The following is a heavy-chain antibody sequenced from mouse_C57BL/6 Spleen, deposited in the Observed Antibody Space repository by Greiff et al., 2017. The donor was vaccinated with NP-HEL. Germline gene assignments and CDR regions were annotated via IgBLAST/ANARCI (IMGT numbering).Heavy chain of an antibody. Sequence: EVKLMESEGGLVQPGSSMKLSCTASGFTFSDYYMAWVRQVPEKGLEWVANINYDGSSTYYLDSLKSRFIISRDNAKNILYLQMSSLKSEDTATYYCAGDSSGYGWYFDYWGQGTTLTVSS. CDR2: INYDGSST. J-gene: IGHJ2*01. CDR3: AGDSSGYGWYFDY. D-gene: IGHD3-2*02. V-gene: IGHV5-16*01. CDR1: GFTFSDYY.